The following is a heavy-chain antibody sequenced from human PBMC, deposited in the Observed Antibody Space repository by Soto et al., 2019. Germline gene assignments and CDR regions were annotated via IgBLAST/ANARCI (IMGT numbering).Heavy chain of an antibody. Sequence: GESLKISCKGSGYSFTSYWISWVRQMPGKGLEWMGRIDPSDSYTNYSPSSQGHVTISADKSISTAYLQWSSLKASDTAMYYCARVGGDILTGYYIAYWGQGTLVTVSS. D-gene: IGHD3-9*01. CDR1: GYSFTSYW. CDR3: ARVGGDILTGYYIAY. J-gene: IGHJ4*02. CDR2: IDPSDSYT. V-gene: IGHV5-10-1*01.